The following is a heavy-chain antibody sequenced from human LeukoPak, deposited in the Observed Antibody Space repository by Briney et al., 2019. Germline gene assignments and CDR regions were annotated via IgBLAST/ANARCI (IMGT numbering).Heavy chain of an antibody. CDR1: GFTVSSNY. J-gene: IGHJ4*02. D-gene: IGHD2-2*01. CDR2: SYSGGST. V-gene: IGHV3-53*01. Sequence: PGGSLRLSCAASGFTVSSNYMSWVRQAPGKGLEWVSVSYSGGSTYYADSVKGRFTISRDNSKNTLYLQMNSLRAEDTAVYYCARGGYCSSTSCSDVWGQGTLVTVSS. CDR3: ARGGYCSSTSCSDV.